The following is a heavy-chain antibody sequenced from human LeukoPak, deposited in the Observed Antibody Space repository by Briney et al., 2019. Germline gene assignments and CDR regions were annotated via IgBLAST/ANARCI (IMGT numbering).Heavy chain of an antibody. D-gene: IGHD6-25*01. CDR1: GGSISSGSYY. CDR3: ARDRKKGIAAPVLRYYYYMDV. J-gene: IGHJ6*03. V-gene: IGHV4-61*02. Sequence: SETLSLTCTVSGGSISSGSYYWSWIRQPAGKGLEWIGRIYTSGSTNYNPSLKSRVTISVDTSKNQFSLKLSSVTAADTAVYYCARDRKKGIAAPVLRYYYYMDVWGKGTTVTISS. CDR2: IYTSGST.